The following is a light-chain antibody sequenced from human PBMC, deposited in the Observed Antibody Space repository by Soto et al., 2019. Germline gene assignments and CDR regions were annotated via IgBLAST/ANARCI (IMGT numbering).Light chain of an antibody. J-gene: IGKJ1*01. CDR3: QQYNNRPPRT. V-gene: IGKV3-15*01. Sequence: EIVVTQTPSTLSGSPGERAALSCMASQSISTNLAWYQQKPGQAPRLVIYGASTRATGIPARFSGSGSGTEFTPTISSLQSEDFAVYYCQQYNNRPPRTFGQGTKVDIK. CDR2: GAS. CDR1: QSISTN.